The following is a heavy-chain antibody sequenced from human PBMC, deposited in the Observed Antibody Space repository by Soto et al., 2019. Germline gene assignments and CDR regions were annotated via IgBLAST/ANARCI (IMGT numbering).Heavy chain of an antibody. CDR3: ARDVVGFYDSSGALFDY. CDR1: GFTFSSYA. J-gene: IGHJ4*02. D-gene: IGHD3-22*01. CDR2: ISYDGSNK. V-gene: IGHV3-30-3*01. Sequence: QVQLVESGGGVVQPGRSLRLSCAASGFTFSSYAMHWVRQAPGKGLEWVAVISYDGSNKYYADSVKGRFTISRDNSKNTLYLQMSSLIAEDTAVYYCARDVVGFYDSSGALFDYWGQGTLVTVSS.